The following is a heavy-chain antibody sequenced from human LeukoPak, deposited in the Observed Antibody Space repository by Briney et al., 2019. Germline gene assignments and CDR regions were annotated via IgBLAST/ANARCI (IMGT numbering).Heavy chain of an antibody. J-gene: IGHJ6*03. CDR2: INPNSGGT. V-gene: IGHV1-2*02. CDR3: ARDPSYYYYMGV. CDR1: GYTFTSYY. Sequence: GASVKVSCKASGYTFTSYYMHWVRQAPGQGLEWMGWINPNSGGTNYAQKFQGRVTMTRDTSISTAYMELSRLRSDDTAVYYCARDPSYYYYMGVWGKGTTVTVSS.